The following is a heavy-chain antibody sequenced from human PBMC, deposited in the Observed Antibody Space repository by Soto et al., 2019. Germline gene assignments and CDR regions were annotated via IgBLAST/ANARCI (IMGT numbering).Heavy chain of an antibody. J-gene: IGHJ4*02. D-gene: IGHD3-9*01. CDR1: GFTFSDYY. Sequence: GGSLRLSCAASGFTFSDYYMSWIRQAPGKGLEWVSYISSSSSYTNYADSVKGRFTISRDNAKNSLYLQMNSLRAEDTAVYYCARGAGYPPVDYWGQGTLVTVSS. CDR3: ARGAGYPPVDY. V-gene: IGHV3-11*05. CDR2: ISSSSSYT.